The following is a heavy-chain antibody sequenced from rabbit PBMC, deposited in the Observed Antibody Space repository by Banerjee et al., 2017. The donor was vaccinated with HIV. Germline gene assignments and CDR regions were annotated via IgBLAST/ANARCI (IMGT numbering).Heavy chain of an antibody. Sequence: QEQLVASGGGLVTLGGSLKLSCKASGIDFSTYGISWVRQAPGKGLEWIAYTYPDYGTIDYASWVNGRFTISKTSSTTVTLQMTSLTAADTATYFCARDETDDAGYNYRLWGPVSMV. CDR2: TYPDYGTI. V-gene: IGHV1S45*01. J-gene: IGHJ4*01. CDR1: GIDFSTYG. D-gene: IGHD7-1*01. CDR3: ARDETDDAGYNYRL.